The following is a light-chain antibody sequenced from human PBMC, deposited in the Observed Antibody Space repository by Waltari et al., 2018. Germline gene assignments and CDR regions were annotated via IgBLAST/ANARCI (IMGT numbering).Light chain of an antibody. CDR1: NLERKS. CDR2: YDT. J-gene: IGLJ3*02. Sequence: SYVLTQPPSVSVAPGNTATIACGGNNLERKSVHWYQQKPGQTPVAVIYYDTERPSCISERFSGSNSGNTATLTISRVEAGDEADYYCQVWDSDSDHPVFGGGTKLTVL. CDR3: QVWDSDSDHPV. V-gene: IGLV3-21*04.